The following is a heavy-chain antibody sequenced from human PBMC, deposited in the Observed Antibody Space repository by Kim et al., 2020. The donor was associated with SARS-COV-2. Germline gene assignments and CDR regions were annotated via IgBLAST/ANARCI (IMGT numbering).Heavy chain of an antibody. CDR3: ARYGYGDHVHY. D-gene: IGHD5-18*01. V-gene: IGHV7-4-1*02. CDR1: GYTFTTYS. Sequence: ASVKVSCKASGYTFTTYSINWVRQAPGQGLEWMGWINTNTGNPTYAQGFIGRFVFSLDTSVSTAYLQISSLKAEDTAVYYCARYGYGDHVHYWGQGTLVTVSS. J-gene: IGHJ4*02. CDR2: INTNTGNP.